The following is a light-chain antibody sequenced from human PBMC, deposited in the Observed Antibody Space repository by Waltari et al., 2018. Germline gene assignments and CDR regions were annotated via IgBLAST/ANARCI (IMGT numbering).Light chain of an antibody. CDR3: LQHSTYPWT. CDR2: AAS. J-gene: IGKJ1*01. Sequence: DIQMTQSPSSLSASVGDRVTITCRASQGIRNDLSWFQQRPGTAPKRLIFAASTLQSGVPSRFSGSGSGTEFTLTISGLQPEDFATYYCLQHSTYPWTFGQETKVEIK. CDR1: QGIRND. V-gene: IGKV1-17*01.